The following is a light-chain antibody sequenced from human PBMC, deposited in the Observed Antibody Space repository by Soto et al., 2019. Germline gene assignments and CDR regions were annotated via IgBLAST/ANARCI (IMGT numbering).Light chain of an antibody. V-gene: IGKV1-5*03. CDR2: KAS. CDR1: QSISSW. CDR3: QHYDSYSSWA. J-gene: IGKJ1*01. Sequence: DIQMTQSPSTLSASVGDRVTITCRASQSISSWLAWYQQKPGKAPKLLVYKASSLESGVPSRFSGSGSGTEFTLTISSLQPHDFATYYCQHYDSYSSWAFGQGTKV.